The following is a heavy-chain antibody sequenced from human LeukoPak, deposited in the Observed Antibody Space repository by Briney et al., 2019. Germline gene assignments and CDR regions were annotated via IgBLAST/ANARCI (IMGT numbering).Heavy chain of an antibody. Sequence: GGSLRLSCAASGFTFSAYSMDWVRQAPGKGLEWVSYISSSSGPIYHADSVKGRFTISRDNAKNSLYLQMNSLRAEDPAVYYCARDWGVATPYFDYWGQGTLVTVSS. D-gene: IGHD2-15*01. CDR2: ISSSSGPI. CDR1: GFTFSAYS. CDR3: ARDWGVATPYFDY. J-gene: IGHJ4*02. V-gene: IGHV3-48*01.